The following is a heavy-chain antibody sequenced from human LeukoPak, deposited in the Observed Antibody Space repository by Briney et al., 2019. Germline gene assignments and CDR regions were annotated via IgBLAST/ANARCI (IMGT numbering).Heavy chain of an antibody. CDR3: ARVRATGAHDY. CDR2: INHSGST. Sequence: PSETLSLTCAVYGGXFSGYYCSWIRQPPGKGLEWIGEINHSGSTNYNPSLKSRVTISVDTSKNQFSLKLSSVTAADTAVYYCARVRATGAHDYWGQGTLVTVSS. CDR1: GGXFSGYY. D-gene: IGHD7-27*01. J-gene: IGHJ4*02. V-gene: IGHV4-34*01.